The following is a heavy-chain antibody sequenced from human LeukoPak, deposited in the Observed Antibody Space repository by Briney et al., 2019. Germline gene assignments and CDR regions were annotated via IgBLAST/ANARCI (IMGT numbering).Heavy chain of an antibody. CDR2: TSATGGSS. J-gene: IGHJ4*02. V-gene: IGHV3-23*01. CDR1: GFTIGSYA. D-gene: IGHD3-22*01. CDR3: AKGAGRDYYDSSGRFYYFDY. Sequence: PGGSLRLSCAASGFTIGSYAMSWVRQAPGKGLEWVSATSATGGSSYYADSVKGRFTISRDNSKNRLYLQMNSLRAEDTALYYCAKGAGRDYYDSSGRFYYFDYWGQGTLVTVSS.